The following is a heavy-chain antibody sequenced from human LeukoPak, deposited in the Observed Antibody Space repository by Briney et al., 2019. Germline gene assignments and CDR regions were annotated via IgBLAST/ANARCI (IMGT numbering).Heavy chain of an antibody. Sequence: PGGSLRLSCAVSGYTFSSFAMSWVRQAPGKGLEWVSAISGSGGSTFYADSVKGRFTISRDNSKNTLFLQMNGLRAEDTAVYYCAKDRSCSGSSCNVGSWGQGTMVTVSS. J-gene: IGHJ3*01. CDR2: ISGSGGST. D-gene: IGHD2-2*01. CDR1: GYTFSSFA. CDR3: AKDRSCSGSSCNVGS. V-gene: IGHV3-23*01.